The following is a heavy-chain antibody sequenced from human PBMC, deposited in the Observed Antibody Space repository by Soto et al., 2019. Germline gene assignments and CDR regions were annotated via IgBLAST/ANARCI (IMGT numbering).Heavy chain of an antibody. CDR1: RDTFNKYA. Sequence: QVQLVQSVAEVKKPGSSVKVSCKTSRDTFNKYAVNWVRQAPGQVLEWMGWIIPIFSSRNYAEKFQGRVTITADDSPRTASMELRSLRFEDTAVYYCARGETDLGVWGQGTTVTVSS. CDR3: ARGETDLGV. CDR2: IIPIFSSR. D-gene: IGHD2-21*02. J-gene: IGHJ6*02. V-gene: IGHV1-69*01.